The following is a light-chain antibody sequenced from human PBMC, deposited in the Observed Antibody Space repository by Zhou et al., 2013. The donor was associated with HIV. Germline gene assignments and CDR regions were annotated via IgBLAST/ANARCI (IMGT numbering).Light chain of an antibody. CDR1: QSISSS. CDR3: QQSYSVIT. Sequence: DIQMTQSPSSLSASVGDRVTITCRASQSISSSLNWYQQKPGKAPKLLIYAASSLQSGVPSRFSGSASGTDFTLTISSLQPEDFATYYCQQSYSVITFGQGTRLEI. CDR2: AAS. J-gene: IGKJ5*01. V-gene: IGKV1-39*01.